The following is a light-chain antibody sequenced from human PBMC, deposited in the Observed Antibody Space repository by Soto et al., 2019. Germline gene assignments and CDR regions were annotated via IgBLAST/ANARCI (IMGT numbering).Light chain of an antibody. J-gene: IGLJ1*01. CDR3: QVCDSSSDHYV. CDR1: NIGSKS. CDR2: YDS. V-gene: IGLV3-21*04. Sequence: SYELTQPPSVSVAPGKTARITCGGNNIGSKSVHWYQQKPGQAPVLVIYYDSDRPSGIPELFSGSNSGNTATLTISRVEAGDEADYYCQVCDSSSDHYVFGTGTKLTVL.